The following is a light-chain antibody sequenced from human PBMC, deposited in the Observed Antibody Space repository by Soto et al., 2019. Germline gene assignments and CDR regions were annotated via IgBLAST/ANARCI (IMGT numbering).Light chain of an antibody. J-gene: IGLJ2*01. CDR3: SSFAGNNNLV. CDR2: EVS. Sequence: QSALTQPPSASGSPGQSVTISCTGTSSDVGGYNYVSWYQQHPGKAPKLMNSEVSKRPSGVPDRFSGSKSGNTASLTVSGPQAEGEADYYCSSFAGNNNLVFGGGTKLTVL. CDR1: SSDVGGYNY. V-gene: IGLV2-8*01.